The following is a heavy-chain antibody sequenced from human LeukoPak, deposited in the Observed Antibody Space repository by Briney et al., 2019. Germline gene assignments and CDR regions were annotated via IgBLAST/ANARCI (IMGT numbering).Heavy chain of an antibody. J-gene: IGHJ4*02. D-gene: IGHD3-9*01. CDR2: IKQDGSEK. CDR3: ARDGPVLRYLRANDY. Sequence: GGSLRLSCAASGFTFSSYWMSWVRQAPGKGLEWVANIKQDGSEKYYVDSAKGRFTISRDNAKNSLYLQMNSLRAEDTAVYYCARDGPVLRYLRANDYWGQGTLVTVSS. V-gene: IGHV3-7*01. CDR1: GFTFSSYW.